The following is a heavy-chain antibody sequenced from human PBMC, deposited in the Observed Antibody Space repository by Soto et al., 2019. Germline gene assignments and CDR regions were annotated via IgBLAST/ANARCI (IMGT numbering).Heavy chain of an antibody. D-gene: IGHD6-13*01. CDR1: GYTFTSYG. J-gene: IGHJ5*02. CDR2: ISAYNGNT. CDR3: ARGGYSSSWYGGGNWFDP. V-gene: IGHV1-18*01. Sequence: QVQLVQSGAEVKKPGASVKVSCKASGYTFTSYGISWVRQAPGQGLEWMGWISAYNGNTNYAQKLQGRVTMTTDTSTGTDYMELRRVRSDDTAVYFCARGGYSSSWYGGGNWFDPWGQGTLVTVSS.